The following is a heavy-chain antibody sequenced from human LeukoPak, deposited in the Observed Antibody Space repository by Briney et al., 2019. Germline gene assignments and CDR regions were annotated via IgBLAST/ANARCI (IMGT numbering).Heavy chain of an antibody. CDR1: GYTFTSYG. Sequence: ASVKVSCKASGYTFTSYGISWVRQAPGQGLEWMGWISAYNGITNYAQKLQGRVTITADESTSTAYMELSSLRSEDTAVYYCARSDYCSGGSCYSDRVYYFDYWGQGTLVTVSS. J-gene: IGHJ4*02. V-gene: IGHV1-18*01. CDR2: ISAYNGIT. D-gene: IGHD2-15*01. CDR3: ARSDYCSGGSCYSDRVYYFDY.